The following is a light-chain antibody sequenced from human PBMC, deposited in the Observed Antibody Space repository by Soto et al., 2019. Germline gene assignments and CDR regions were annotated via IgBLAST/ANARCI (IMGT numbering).Light chain of an antibody. CDR3: CSYAGKYTWV. CDR1: RSDVGGYKY. V-gene: IGLV2-11*01. CDR2: DVS. J-gene: IGLJ3*02. Sequence: QSVLTQPRSVSGSPGQSVTISCTGTRSDVGGYKYVSWYQHHPGKAPKVMIYDVSKRPSGVPDRFSGSKSGNTASLTISGLQAEDEADYYCCSYAGKYTWVFGGGTKVTVL.